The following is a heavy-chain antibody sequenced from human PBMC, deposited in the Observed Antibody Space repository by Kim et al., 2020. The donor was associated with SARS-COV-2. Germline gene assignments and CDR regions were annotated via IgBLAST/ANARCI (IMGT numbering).Heavy chain of an antibody. CDR3: ARDGSHRTGTTSRYYYYYGMDV. Sequence: ASVKVSCKASGYTFTSYYMHWVRQAPGQGLEWMGIINPSGGSTSYAQKFQGRVTMTRDTSTSTVYMELSSLRSEDTAVYYCARDGSHRTGTTSRYYYYYGMDVWGQGTTVTVSS. V-gene: IGHV1-46*01. CDR1: GYTFTSYY. CDR2: INPSGGST. D-gene: IGHD1-7*01. J-gene: IGHJ6*02.